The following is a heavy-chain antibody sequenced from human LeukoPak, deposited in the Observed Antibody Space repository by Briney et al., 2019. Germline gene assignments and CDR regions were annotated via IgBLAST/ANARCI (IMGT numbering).Heavy chain of an antibody. CDR1: GFIFSNHG. D-gene: IGHD6-19*01. V-gene: IGHV3-30*18. CDR3: AKERAVAVNDAFDV. CDR2: TSFDGGNK. J-gene: IGHJ3*01. Sequence: AGGSLRLSCAASGFIFSNHGFHWVRQAPGKGLEWVAVTSFDGGNKYYADSVKGRFTISRDNSRNTLYLQMNSLRTEDTAIYYCAKERAVAVNDAFDVWGQGTMVTVSS.